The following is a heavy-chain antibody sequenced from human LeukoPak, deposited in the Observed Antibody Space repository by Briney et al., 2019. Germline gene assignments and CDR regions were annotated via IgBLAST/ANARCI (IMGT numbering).Heavy chain of an antibody. CDR1: GFTFSSYW. Sequence: PGGSLRLSCAASGFTFSSYWMHWVRQAPGKELVWVSRINSDGSSTRYADSVKGRFTISRDNAENTLYLQMNSLRVEDTGIYYCAGDPSIVVAGTENYFDPWGQGTLVTVSS. V-gene: IGHV3-74*01. CDR2: INSDGSST. D-gene: IGHD6-19*01. CDR3: AGDPSIVVAGTENYFDP. J-gene: IGHJ5*02.